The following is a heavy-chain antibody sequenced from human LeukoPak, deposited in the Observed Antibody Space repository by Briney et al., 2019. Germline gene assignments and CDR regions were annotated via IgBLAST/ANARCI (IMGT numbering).Heavy chain of an antibody. CDR3: ARVEDYAYDY. Sequence: GGSLRLSCAASGFTFSSYAMHWVRQAPGKGLEWVAVISYDGSNKYYADSAKGRFTISRDNSKNTLYLQMNSLRAEDTAVYYCARVEDYAYDYWGQGTLVTVSS. V-gene: IGHV3-30-3*01. CDR2: ISYDGSNK. J-gene: IGHJ4*02. CDR1: GFTFSSYA. D-gene: IGHD4-17*01.